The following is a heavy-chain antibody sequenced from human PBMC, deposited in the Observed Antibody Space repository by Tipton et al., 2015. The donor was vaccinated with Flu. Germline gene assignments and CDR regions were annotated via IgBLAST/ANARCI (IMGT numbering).Heavy chain of an antibody. CDR2: IYPGDSTA. CDR3: ARQIYSDGTSLRGFDV. J-gene: IGHJ3*01. D-gene: IGHD1-7*01. Sequence: QLVQSGGEVKKPGESLRISCTGSGYSFTSYYIAWVRQMPGRGLEWMGIIYPGDSTAIYSPSLQGQVTISADKSFRTAYLQWRSLKASDSGMYYWARQIYSDGTSLRGFDVWGQGTMVIVSS. CDR1: GYSFTSYY. V-gene: IGHV5-51*01.